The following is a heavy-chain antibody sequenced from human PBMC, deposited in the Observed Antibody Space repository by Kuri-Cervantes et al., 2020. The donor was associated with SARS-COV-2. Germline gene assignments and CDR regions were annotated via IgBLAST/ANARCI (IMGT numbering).Heavy chain of an antibody. CDR2: IWYDGSNK. D-gene: IGHD3-3*01. CDR1: GFTFSSYA. Sequence: GESLKISCAASGFTFSSYAMHWVRQAPGKGLEWVAVIWYDGSNKYYADSVKGRFTISRDNSKNTLYLQMNSLRAEDTAVYYCARAGYDFWSGYYSEYYYYGMDVWGQGTTVTVSS. V-gene: IGHV3-33*08. CDR3: ARAGYDFWSGYYSEYYYYGMDV. J-gene: IGHJ6*02.